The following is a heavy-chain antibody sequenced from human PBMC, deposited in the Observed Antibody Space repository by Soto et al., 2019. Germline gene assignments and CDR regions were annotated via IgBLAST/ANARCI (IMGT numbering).Heavy chain of an antibody. J-gene: IGHJ6*03. CDR3: ARGVTVTRYYYYYYMDV. CDR1: GGSISSYY. D-gene: IGHD4-17*01. V-gene: IGHV4-59*01. Sequence: SETLSLTCTVSGGSISSYYWSWIRQPPGKGLEWIGYIYYSGSTNYNPSLKSRVTISVDTSKNQFSLKLSSVTAADTAAYYCARGVTVTRYYYYYYMDVWGKGTTVTVSS. CDR2: IYYSGST.